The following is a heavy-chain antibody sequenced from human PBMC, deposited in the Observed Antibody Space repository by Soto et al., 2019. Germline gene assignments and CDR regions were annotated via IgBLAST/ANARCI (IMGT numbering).Heavy chain of an antibody. J-gene: IGHJ4*02. CDR3: ARGGPSGSYFDY. CDR1: GFSFRRYG. D-gene: IGHD6-25*01. CDR2: IWSDGSEK. V-gene: IGHV3-33*01. Sequence: QVQLVASGGGVVQSGRSLRLSCAASGFSFRRYGMHWVRQAPGKGLEWVGVIWSDGSEKYYGDSVKGRFTISRDNSRNTLYLQINSLRAEDTAAYYCARGGPSGSYFDYWGRGTLVTVSS.